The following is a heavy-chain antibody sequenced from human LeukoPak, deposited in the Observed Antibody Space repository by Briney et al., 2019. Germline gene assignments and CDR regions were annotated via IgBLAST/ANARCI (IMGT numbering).Heavy chain of an antibody. CDR1: GGSISSSSYY. CDR2: IYYSGST. V-gene: IGHV4-39*01. D-gene: IGHD3-22*01. CDR3: ARTSDTMIVVIDY. J-gene: IGHJ4*02. Sequence: PSETLSLTCTVSGGSISSSSYYWGWIRQPPGKGLEWIGSIYYSGSTYYNPSLKSRVTISVDTSKNQFSLKPSSVTAADTAVYYCARTSDTMIVVIDYWGQGTLVTVSS.